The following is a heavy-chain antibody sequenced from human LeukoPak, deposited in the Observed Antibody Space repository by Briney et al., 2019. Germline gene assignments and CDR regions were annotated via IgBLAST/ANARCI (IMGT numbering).Heavy chain of an antibody. J-gene: IGHJ4*02. CDR2: ISAYNGNT. CDR1: GYTFTSYG. CDR3: ARYFGWLSYVVFDY. D-gene: IGHD3-9*01. Sequence: GASVKVSCKASGYTFTSYGISWVRQAPGQGLEWMGWISAYNGNTNYAQKLQGRVTMTTDTSTSTAYMELRSLRTDDTAVYYCARYFGWLSYVVFDYWGQGTLVTVSS. V-gene: IGHV1-18*01.